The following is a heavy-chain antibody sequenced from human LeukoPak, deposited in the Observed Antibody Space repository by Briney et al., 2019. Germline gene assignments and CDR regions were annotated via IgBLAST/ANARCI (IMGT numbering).Heavy chain of an antibody. CDR3: AREWELLEAFDY. J-gene: IGHJ4*02. Sequence: GGSLRLCCAASGCTFSSYSMNWGRQAPGKGVEWVSSISSSSSYIYYADSVKGLFTISRENAKTSLYLQMNSLRAEDTAVYYCAREWELLEAFDYWGQGTLVTVSS. V-gene: IGHV3-21*01. CDR1: GCTFSSYS. D-gene: IGHD1-26*01. CDR2: ISSSSSYI.